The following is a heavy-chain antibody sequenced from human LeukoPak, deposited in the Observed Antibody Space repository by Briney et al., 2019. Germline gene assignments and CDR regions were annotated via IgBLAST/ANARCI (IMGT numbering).Heavy chain of an antibody. CDR2: ISSSGSTI. CDR3: ARDLTYYDFWSGYYTGAYYYYMDV. J-gene: IGHJ6*03. D-gene: IGHD3-3*01. Sequence: GGSLRLSCAASGFTFSDYYMSWIRQAPGKGLEWVSYISSSGSTIYYADSVKGRFTISRDNAKNSLYLQMNSLRAEDTAVYYCARDLTYYDFWSGYYTGAYYYYMDVWGKGTTVTVSS. V-gene: IGHV3-11*04. CDR1: GFTFSDYY.